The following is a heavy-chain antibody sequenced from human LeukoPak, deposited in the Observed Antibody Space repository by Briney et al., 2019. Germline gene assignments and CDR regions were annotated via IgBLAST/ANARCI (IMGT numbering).Heavy chain of an antibody. CDR3: AKRGVVIRVILVGFHKEANYFDS. J-gene: IGHJ4*02. Sequence: GGSLRLSCAVSGVTLSNYGMSWVRQAPGKGLEWVAGISGSGGSTTYADSVKGRFTISRDSPKHTLYLQMNSLRAEDTAVYFCAKRGVVIRVILVGFHKEANYFDSWGQGALVTVSS. CDR1: GVTLSNYG. V-gene: IGHV3-23*01. D-gene: IGHD3-22*01. CDR2: ISGSGGST.